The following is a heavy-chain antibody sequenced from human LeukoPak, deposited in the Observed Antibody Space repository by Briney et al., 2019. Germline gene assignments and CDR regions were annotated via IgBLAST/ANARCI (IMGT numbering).Heavy chain of an antibody. J-gene: IGHJ6*02. V-gene: IGHV3-15*07. CDR3: TTVGDYEDYYYGMDV. CDR2: IKSKTDGGTT. CDR1: GFTFSNAW. D-gene: IGHD4-17*01. Sequence: GGSLRLSCAASGFTFSNAWMNWVRQAPGKGLEWVGHIKSKTDGGTTDYAAPVKGRFTISRDDSKNTLYLQMNSLKTEDTAVYYCTTVGDYEDYYYGMDVWGQGTTVTVSS.